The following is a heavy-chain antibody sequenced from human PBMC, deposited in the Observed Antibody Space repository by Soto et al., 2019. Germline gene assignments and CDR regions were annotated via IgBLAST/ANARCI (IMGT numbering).Heavy chain of an antibody. CDR1: GFTFSNYA. D-gene: IGHD3-10*01. CDR2: ITGNGAAT. CDR3: AKDYRGSNVMFEY. Sequence: GGSLRLSCSSCGFTFSNYAMSRVRQVPGKGLEWVSGITGNGAATYYADSVKGRFTISRDNSKNTLYMQMNNLRAEDTAVYYCAKDYRGSNVMFEYWGQGTLVTVSS. J-gene: IGHJ4*02. V-gene: IGHV3-23*01.